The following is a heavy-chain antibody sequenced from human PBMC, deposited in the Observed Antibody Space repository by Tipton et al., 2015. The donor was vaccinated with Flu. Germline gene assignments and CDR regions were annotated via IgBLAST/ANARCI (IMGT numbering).Heavy chain of an antibody. V-gene: IGHV3-66*02. CDR1: GFTVSSKY. CDR2: IYSGGSP. J-gene: IGHJ4*02. D-gene: IGHD3-22*01. Sequence: SLRLSCAASGFTVSSKYMTWVRQAPGKGLEWVSDIYSGGSPYYADSVKGRFTISRDNSKNTLNLQMNSLRAEDTAVYYCARASGYYYESSGYDYWGQGTLVTVSS. CDR3: ARASGYYYESSGYDY.